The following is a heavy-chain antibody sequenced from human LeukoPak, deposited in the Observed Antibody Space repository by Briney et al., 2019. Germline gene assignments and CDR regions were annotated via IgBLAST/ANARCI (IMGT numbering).Heavy chain of an antibody. J-gene: IGHJ6*03. CDR1: GFTFSSYE. Sequence: GGSLRLSCAASGFTFSSYEMNWVRQAPGKGPEWVSYISSSGSTIYYADSVKGRFTISRDNAKNSLYLQMNSLRAEDTAVYYCARDVMTTVTTVWIYYYYYMDVWGKGTTVTVSS. V-gene: IGHV3-48*03. CDR2: ISSSGSTI. D-gene: IGHD4-11*01. CDR3: ARDVMTTVTTVWIYYYYYMDV.